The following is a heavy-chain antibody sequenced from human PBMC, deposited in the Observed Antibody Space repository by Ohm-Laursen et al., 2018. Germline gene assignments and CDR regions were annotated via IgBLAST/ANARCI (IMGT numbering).Heavy chain of an antibody. J-gene: IGHJ6*02. V-gene: IGHV3-53*01. CDR2: IKSDDNT. CDR1: GLTVSSNY. D-gene: IGHD6-19*01. Sequence: SLRLSCAASGLTVSSNYMSWVRQAPAKGLEWVSSIKSDDNTYYADSVNGRYIISRDNSKNTIYLQMNSLRAEDTAVYYCASFSAMDVWGQGTTVIVSS. CDR3: ASFSAMDV.